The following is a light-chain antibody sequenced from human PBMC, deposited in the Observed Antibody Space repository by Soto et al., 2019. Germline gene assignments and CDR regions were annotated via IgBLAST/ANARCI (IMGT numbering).Light chain of an antibody. CDR1: QSVSRY. CDR3: QQRNDWRRGT. J-gene: IGKJ5*01. Sequence: EIVLTQFPATLSLSPGERSTLSYRSSQSVSRYLARYQQKPGQAPRLLIYDASNRATGVPARFSGSGSGTDFTLTISSLEPEDFAVYYCQQRNDWRRGTFGQGTRLEIK. CDR2: DAS. V-gene: IGKV3-11*01.